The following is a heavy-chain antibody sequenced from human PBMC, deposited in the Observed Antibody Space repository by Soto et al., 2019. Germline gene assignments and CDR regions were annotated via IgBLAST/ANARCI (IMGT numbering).Heavy chain of an antibody. CDR1: GGSISSYY. J-gene: IGHJ3*02. Sequence: SETLSLTCTVSGGSISSYYWSWIRQPPGKGLEWIGYIYYSGSTNYNPSLQSRVTISVDTSKNQFSLKLSSVTAADTAVYYCAREGAVVVPGDAFDIWGQGTMVTVSS. D-gene: IGHD2-15*01. V-gene: IGHV4-59*01. CDR3: AREGAVVVPGDAFDI. CDR2: IYYSGST.